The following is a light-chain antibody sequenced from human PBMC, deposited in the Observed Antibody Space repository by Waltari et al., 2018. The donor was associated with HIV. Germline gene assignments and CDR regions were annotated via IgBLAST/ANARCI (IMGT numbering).Light chain of an antibody. J-gene: IGKJ1*01. CDR1: QSISSW. Sequence: DIQMTQSPATLSASVGDRVTITCRASQSISSWLAWYQQKPGKPPKLLIYKASTLESGVPSRFSGSESGTEFTLTISSLQPDDFATYYCQQYQTYPWTFGQGTKVEI. V-gene: IGKV1-5*03. CDR3: QQYQTYPWT. CDR2: KAS.